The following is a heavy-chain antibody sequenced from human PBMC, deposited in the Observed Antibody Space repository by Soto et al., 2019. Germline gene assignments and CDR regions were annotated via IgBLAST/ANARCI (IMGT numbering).Heavy chain of an antibody. J-gene: IGHJ4*02. Sequence: EVQLVASGGASVQPGGSLRLSCAASGFAFSSYWMHWVRQTQGKGLLWVARINADGGSTNYAESVKGRFTISRDNTKKTLYLQRDSLRAEDSVVYYCGRAWAFYDSVDYWGQGTRIAVSS. V-gene: IGHV3-74*01. CDR1: GFAFSSYW. D-gene: IGHD3-22*01. CDR3: GRAWAFYDSVDY. CDR2: INADGGST.